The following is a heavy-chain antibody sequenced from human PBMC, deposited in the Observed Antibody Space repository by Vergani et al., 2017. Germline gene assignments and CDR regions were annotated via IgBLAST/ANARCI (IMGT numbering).Heavy chain of an antibody. V-gene: IGHV5-10-1*01. J-gene: IGHJ5*02. Sequence: EVQLVQSGAEVKKPGESLKISCKGSGYSFTSYWISWVRQMPGKGLEWMGRIDPSDSYTNYSPSFQGHVTISADKSISTAYLQWSSLKASDTAMYYCAVVPPIVVVPVRENWFDPWGQGTLVTVSS. D-gene: IGHD2-2*01. CDR3: AVVPPIVVVPVRENWFDP. CDR2: IDPSDSYT. CDR1: GYSFTSYW.